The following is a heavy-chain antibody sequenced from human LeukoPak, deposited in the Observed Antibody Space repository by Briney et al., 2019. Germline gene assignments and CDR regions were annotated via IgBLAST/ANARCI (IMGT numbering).Heavy chain of an antibody. CDR1: GYTFTSYD. CDR2: TNPSSGNT. Sequence: ASVKVSCKASGYTFTSYDINWVRQATGQGLEWMGWTNPSSGNTGYAQKFQGRVTITRNTSISTAYMELSSLRSEDTAVYYCAREVAAAGNFDYWGQGTLVTVSS. CDR3: AREVAAAGNFDY. D-gene: IGHD6-13*01. V-gene: IGHV1-8*03. J-gene: IGHJ4*02.